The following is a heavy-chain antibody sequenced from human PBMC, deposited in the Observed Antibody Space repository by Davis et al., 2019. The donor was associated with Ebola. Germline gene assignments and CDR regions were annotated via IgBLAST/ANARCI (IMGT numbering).Heavy chain of an antibody. CDR2: LNPNSGGT. J-gene: IGHJ4*02. V-gene: IGHV1-2*02. CDR1: GYTFTGYY. D-gene: IGHD2-2*01. Sequence: ASVKVSCKTSGYTFTGYYMHWVRQARGQGLEWMGWLNPNSGGTNYAQKFQGRVTMTRDTSINTAYMELSGLGSDDTAVYYCARGTSGSFDYWGQGTLVTVSS. CDR3: ARGTSGSFDY.